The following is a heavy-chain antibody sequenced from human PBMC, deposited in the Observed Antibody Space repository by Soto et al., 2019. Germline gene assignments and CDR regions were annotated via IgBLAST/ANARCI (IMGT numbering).Heavy chain of an antibody. Sequence: SVKVSCKASGGTFSSYAISWVRQAPGQGLEWMGGIIPIFGTANYAQKFQGRVTITADESTSTAYMELSSLRSEDTAVYYCARKNPMDTARVTARSHYYGMEVLGQGTPGTISS. J-gene: IGHJ6*02. D-gene: IGHD5-18*01. CDR2: IIPIFGTA. CDR1: GGTFSSYA. V-gene: IGHV1-69*13. CDR3: ARKNPMDTARVTARSHYYGMEV.